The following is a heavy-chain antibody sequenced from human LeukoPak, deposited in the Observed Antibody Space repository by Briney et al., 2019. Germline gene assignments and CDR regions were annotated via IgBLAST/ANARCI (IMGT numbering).Heavy chain of an antibody. CDR3: AREDYKWETSDY. V-gene: IGHV1-69*13. D-gene: IGHD1-26*01. J-gene: IGHJ4*02. CDR2: IIPIFGTA. Sequence: SVKVSCKASGGTFSSYAISWVRQAPGQGLEWMGGIIPIFGTANYAQKFQGRVTITADESTSTAYMELSSLRSEDTAVYYCAREDYKWETSDYWGQGTLVTVSS. CDR1: GGTFSSYA.